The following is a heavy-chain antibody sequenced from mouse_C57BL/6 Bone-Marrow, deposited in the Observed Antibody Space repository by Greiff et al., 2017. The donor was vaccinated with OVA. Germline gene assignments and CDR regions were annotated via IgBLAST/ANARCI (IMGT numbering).Heavy chain of an antibody. J-gene: IGHJ2*01. CDR1: GYTFTDYY. CDR2: INPNNGGT. CDR3: ATTGPRFDY. V-gene: IGHV1-26*01. D-gene: IGHD4-1*02. Sequence: EVQLQQSGPELVKPGASVKISCKASGYTFTDYYMNWVKQSHGKSLEWIGDINPNNGGTSYNQKFKGKATLTVDKSSSTAYMELRSLTSEDSAVYYCATTGPRFDYWGQGTTLTVSS.